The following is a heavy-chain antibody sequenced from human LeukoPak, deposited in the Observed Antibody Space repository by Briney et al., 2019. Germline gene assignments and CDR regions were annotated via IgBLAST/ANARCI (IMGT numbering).Heavy chain of an antibody. Sequence: PGGSLRLSCAASGFTLSSYGMHWVRQAPGKGLEWVAVISYDGSNKYYADSVKGRFTISRDNSKNTLYLQMNSLRAEDTAVYYCAKDYRRYCSSTSCQPFDYWGQGTLVTVSS. J-gene: IGHJ4*02. D-gene: IGHD2-2*01. CDR1: GFTLSSYG. CDR2: ISYDGSNK. CDR3: AKDYRRYCSSTSCQPFDY. V-gene: IGHV3-30*18.